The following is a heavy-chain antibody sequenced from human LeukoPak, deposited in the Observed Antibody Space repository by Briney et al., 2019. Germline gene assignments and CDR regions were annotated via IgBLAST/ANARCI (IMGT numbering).Heavy chain of an antibody. CDR3: ARGTRYGSGSYYPHFDL. D-gene: IGHD3-10*01. V-gene: IGHV4-30-2*01. J-gene: IGHJ2*01. CDR2: IYHSGST. CDR1: GGSISSGGYS. Sequence: SETLSLTCPVSGGSISSGGYSWSWIRHPPGKGLEWIGYIYHSGSTYYNPSLKSRVTISVDRSKNQFSLKLSSVTAADTAVYYCARGTRYGSGSYYPHFDLWGRGTLVTVSS.